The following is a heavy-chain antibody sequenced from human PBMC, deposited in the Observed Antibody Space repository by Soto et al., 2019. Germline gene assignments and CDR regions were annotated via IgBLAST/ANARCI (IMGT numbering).Heavy chain of an antibody. CDR1: GYPVTAYY. D-gene: IGHD3-3*01. CDR3: ARGGGVGVAGSAAFDM. V-gene: IGHV1-2*02. Sequence: QLHLVQSGAVVKKPGASVTVSCSASGYPVTAYYMHWVRQAPGRGLEWMGGINPATGAAKYTQTFQGRVPLTRATSKSKVFMELSGLTSGDTAGFYWARGGGVGVAGSAAFDMWGQGTLVTVSS. CDR2: INPATGAA. J-gene: IGHJ3*02.